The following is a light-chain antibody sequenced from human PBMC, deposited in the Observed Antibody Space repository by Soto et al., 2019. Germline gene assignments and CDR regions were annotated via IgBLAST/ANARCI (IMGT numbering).Light chain of an antibody. V-gene: IGLV2-23*02. J-gene: IGLJ2*01. Sequence: QPASVSGSPGQSITISCTGTSSDVGSYNLVSWYQQHPGKVPKPMIYEVTKRPSGVSNRFSGSKSGITASLTISGLQAEDEADYYCCSYAGPTTFVLFGGGTKVTVL. CDR3: CSYAGPTTFVL. CDR1: SSDVGSYNL. CDR2: EVT.